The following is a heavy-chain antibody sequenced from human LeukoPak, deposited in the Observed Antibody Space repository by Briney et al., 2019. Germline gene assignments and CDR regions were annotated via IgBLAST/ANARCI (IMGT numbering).Heavy chain of an antibody. CDR3: TTDLGYSSSSPFPFFDY. J-gene: IGHJ4*02. CDR2: IKSKTDGGTT. V-gene: IGHV3-15*01. D-gene: IGHD6-6*01. CDR1: GFTFSNAW. Sequence: GGSLRLSCAASGFTFSNAWMSWVRQAPGKGLEWVGRIKSKTDGGTTDYAAPVKGRFTISRDDSKNTLYLQMNSLKTEDTAVYYCTTDLGYSSSSPFPFFDYWGQGTLVTVSS.